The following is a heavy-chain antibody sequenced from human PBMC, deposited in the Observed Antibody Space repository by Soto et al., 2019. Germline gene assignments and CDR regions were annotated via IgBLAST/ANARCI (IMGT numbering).Heavy chain of an antibody. J-gene: IGHJ5*02. Sequence: PSETLSLTCTVSGGSISSYYWSWIRQPPGKGLEWIGYIYYSGSTNYNPSLKSRVTISVDTSKNQFSLKLSSVTAADTAVYYCARDQSRRSYFDWFRDEHQDNWFDPWGQGTLVTVSS. CDR1: GGSISSYY. CDR3: ARDQSRRSYFDWFRDEHQDNWFDP. V-gene: IGHV4-59*01. D-gene: IGHD3-9*01. CDR2: IYYSGST.